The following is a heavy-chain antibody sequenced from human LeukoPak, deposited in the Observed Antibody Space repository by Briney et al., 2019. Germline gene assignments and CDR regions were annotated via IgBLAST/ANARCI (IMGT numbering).Heavy chain of an antibody. V-gene: IGHV4-30-4*01. D-gene: IGHD2-21*02. CDR3: AREGGGDSTLDY. J-gene: IGHJ4*02. CDR1: GGSISSGDYC. CDR2: IYCSGST. Sequence: SETLSLTCTVSGGSISSGDYCWSWIRQPPGQGLEWVGYIYCSGSTYYNPSLKSRVTISVDTSKNQFSLKLSSVTAADTAVYYCAREGGGDSTLDYWGQGTLVTVSS.